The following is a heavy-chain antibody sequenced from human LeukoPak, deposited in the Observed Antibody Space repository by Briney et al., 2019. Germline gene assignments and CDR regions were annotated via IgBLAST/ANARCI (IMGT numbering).Heavy chain of an antibody. V-gene: IGHV1-2*02. CDR1: GYTFTGYY. CDR3: ARVKYYYGSGIY. Sequence: ASVTVSCKASGYTFTGYYMHWVRQAPGQGLEWMGWINPNSGGTNYAQKFQGRVTMTRDTSIRTAYMELSRLRSDDTAVYYCARVKYYYGSGIYWGQGTLVTVSS. J-gene: IGHJ4*02. CDR2: INPNSGGT. D-gene: IGHD3-10*01.